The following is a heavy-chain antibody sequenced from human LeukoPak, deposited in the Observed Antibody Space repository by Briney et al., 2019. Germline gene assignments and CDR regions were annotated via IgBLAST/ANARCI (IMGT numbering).Heavy chain of an antibody. Sequence: GGSLRLSCTASGFTFSNAWMSWVRQAPGKGLEWVSVIYSGGSTYYADSVKGRFTISRDNSKNTLYLQMNSLRAEDTAVYYCARGGYSSVSPWDYWGQGTLVTVSS. V-gene: IGHV3-53*01. D-gene: IGHD6-19*01. CDR1: GFTFSNAW. CDR3: ARGGYSSVSPWDY. J-gene: IGHJ4*02. CDR2: IYSGGST.